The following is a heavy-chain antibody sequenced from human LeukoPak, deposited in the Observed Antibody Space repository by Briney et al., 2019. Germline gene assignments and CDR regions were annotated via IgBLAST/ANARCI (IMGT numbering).Heavy chain of an antibody. CDR3: VRDTGSCSGGNCYDAFDI. D-gene: IGHD2-15*01. CDR2: INRDGSDK. CDR1: GFPFRSYW. V-gene: IGHV3-7*05. Sequence: GGSLRLSCAASGFPFRSYWMIWVRQAPEKGLEWVANINRDGSDKYHVDSVKGRFTISRDNAKNSLYLQMNSLTAGDAAVYYCVRDTGSCSGGNCYDAFDIWGQGTMVTVSS. J-gene: IGHJ3*02.